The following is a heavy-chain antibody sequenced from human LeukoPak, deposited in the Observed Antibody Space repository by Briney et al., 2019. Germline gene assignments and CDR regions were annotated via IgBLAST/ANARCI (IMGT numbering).Heavy chain of an antibody. CDR1: GGSISSYY. V-gene: IGHV4-59*01. Sequence: SETLSLTCTVSGGSISSYYWSWLRQPPGKGLEWVGYIYYSGSTNYNPSLKSRVTISVDTSKNQYSLKLSSVTAADTAVYYCARDRGDPQFGELNWFDPWGQGTLVTVSS. CDR2: IYYSGST. D-gene: IGHD3-10*01. CDR3: ARDRGDPQFGELNWFDP. J-gene: IGHJ5*02.